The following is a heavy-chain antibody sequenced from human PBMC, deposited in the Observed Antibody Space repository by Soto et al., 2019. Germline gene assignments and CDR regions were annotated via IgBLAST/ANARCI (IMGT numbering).Heavy chain of an antibody. CDR2: INHSGST. J-gene: IGHJ6*03. CDR1: GGSFSGYY. D-gene: IGHD3-10*01. Sequence: SETLSLTCAVYGGSFSGYYWSWIRQPPGKGLEWIGEINHSGSTNYNPSLKSRVTISVDTSKNQFSLKLSSVTAADTAVYYCARGRSMVRGVIITFYYYMDVWGKGTTVTVSS. CDR3: ARGRSMVRGVIITFYYYMDV. V-gene: IGHV4-34*01.